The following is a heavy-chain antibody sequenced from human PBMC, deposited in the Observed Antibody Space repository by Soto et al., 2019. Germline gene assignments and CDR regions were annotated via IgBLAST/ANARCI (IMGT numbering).Heavy chain of an antibody. V-gene: IGHV5-10-1*01. J-gene: IGHJ5*02. CDR2: IDPSDSYT. D-gene: IGHD2-15*01. CDR3: ARHKDHCSGGSCYLANWFDR. Sequence: GESLKISCKGSGYSFTIYWISWVRQMPGKGLEWMGRIDPSDSYTNYSPSFQGHVTISADKSISTAYLQWSSLKASDTAIYYCARHKDHCSGGSCYLANWFDRWGQGTLVTVSS. CDR1: GYSFTIYW.